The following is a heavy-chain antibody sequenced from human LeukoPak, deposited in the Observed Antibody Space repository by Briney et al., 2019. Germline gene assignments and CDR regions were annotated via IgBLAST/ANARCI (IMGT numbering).Heavy chain of an antibody. D-gene: IGHD4-17*01. CDR3: AKRSTVTSVRYYYYYYMDV. V-gene: IGHV3-23*01. Sequence: GGSLRLSCAASGFTFSSYAMSWVRQAPGKGLEWVSAISGSGGSTYYADSVKGRFTISRDNSKNTLYLQMNSLRAEDTAVYYCAKRSTVTSVRYYYYYYMDVWGKGTTVTISS. J-gene: IGHJ6*03. CDR2: ISGSGGST. CDR1: GFTFSSYA.